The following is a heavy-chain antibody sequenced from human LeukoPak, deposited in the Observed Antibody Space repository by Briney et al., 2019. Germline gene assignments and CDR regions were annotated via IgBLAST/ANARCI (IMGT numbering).Heavy chain of an antibody. V-gene: IGHV1-46*01. CDR1: GYTFTSYY. J-gene: IGHJ4*02. D-gene: IGHD3-22*01. Sequence: GASVKVSCKASGYTFTSYYMDWVRQAPGQGLEWMGIINPSGGSTSYVQKSQGRITMTRDTSTSTVYMELSSLRSEDTAVYYCARDSTGNTMKVAPSAFDYWGQGTLVSVSS. CDR3: ARDSTGNTMKVAPSAFDY. CDR2: INPSGGST.